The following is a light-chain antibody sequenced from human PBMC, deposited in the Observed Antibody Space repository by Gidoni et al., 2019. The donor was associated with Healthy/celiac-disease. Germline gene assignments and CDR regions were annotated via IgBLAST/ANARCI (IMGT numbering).Light chain of an antibody. CDR1: QSVSSN. J-gene: IGKJ4*01. CDR2: GAS. CDR3: QQYNNWPPLT. Sequence: IVMTQPPATLPVSPGERATPSCRASQSVSSNLAWYQQKPGQAPRLLIYGASTRATGIPARFSGSGSGTEFTLTISSLQSEDFAVYYCQQYNNWPPLTFGGGTKVEIK. V-gene: IGKV3-15*01.